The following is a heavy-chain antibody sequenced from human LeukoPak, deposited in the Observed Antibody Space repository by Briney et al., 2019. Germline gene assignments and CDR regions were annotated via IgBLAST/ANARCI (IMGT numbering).Heavy chain of an antibody. CDR1: GFTFRSYA. Sequence: GGSLRLSCAASGFTFRSYAMQWVRQAPGKGLEWVSYITYNSGTIFYADSVKGRFTISRDNAKDSLYLQMSSLRDEDTAVYYCARDSGYSYADDYWGQGTLITVSS. CDR3: ARDSGYSYADDY. CDR2: ITYNSGTI. V-gene: IGHV3-48*02. J-gene: IGHJ4*02. D-gene: IGHD5-18*01.